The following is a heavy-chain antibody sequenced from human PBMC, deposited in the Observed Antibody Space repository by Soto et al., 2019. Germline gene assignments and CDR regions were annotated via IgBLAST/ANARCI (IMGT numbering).Heavy chain of an antibody. Sequence: ASVKVSCKASGYTFSTYGITWVRQAPGQGLDWMGWINPFKGDTNSAARFQDRVTMTTDTSTRTAYMELRSLRSDDTAVYYCARVKVPAAILGAFDLWGKGTLVTVSS. CDR1: GYTFSTYG. CDR3: ARVKVPAAILGAFDL. D-gene: IGHD2-2*02. J-gene: IGHJ3*01. V-gene: IGHV1-18*01. CDR2: INPFKGDT.